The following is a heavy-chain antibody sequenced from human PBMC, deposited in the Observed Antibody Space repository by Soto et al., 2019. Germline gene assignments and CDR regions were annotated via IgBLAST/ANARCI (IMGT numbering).Heavy chain of an antibody. CDR1: GGTFSSYP. D-gene: IGHD5-18*01. CDR3: GTNTAMDYYYYGMDV. J-gene: IGHJ6*02. CDR2: IIPIFGTA. V-gene: IGHV1-69*12. Sequence: QVQLVQSGGEVKKPGYSVKVSCKASGGTFSSYPIRWVRQAPGQGLEWMGGIIPIFGTADYAQKFQGRVTITADESTSTAYMELSRLRSEDTAVYYFGTNTAMDYYYYGMDVWGQGTAVTVSS.